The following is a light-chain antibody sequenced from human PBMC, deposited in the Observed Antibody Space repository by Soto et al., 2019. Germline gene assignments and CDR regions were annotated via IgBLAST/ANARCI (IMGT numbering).Light chain of an antibody. J-gene: IGKJ1*01. CDR2: KAS. V-gene: IGKV1-5*03. Sequence: DIPLTQSPSTLSASIGDRVTITCRASHSVSTWLAWYQQKPGKAPKALIYKASSLESGVPSRFSGSGSETEFTLTISSLQPDDFATYYCQQYNAYWTFGQGTKVEIK. CDR1: HSVSTW. CDR3: QQYNAYWT.